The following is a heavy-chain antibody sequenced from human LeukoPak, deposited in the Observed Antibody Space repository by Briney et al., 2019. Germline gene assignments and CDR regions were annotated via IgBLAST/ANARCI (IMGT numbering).Heavy chain of an antibody. V-gene: IGHV3-23*01. CDR2: ISANGADK. CDR3: SAAAGTPGYAFDI. D-gene: IGHD6-13*01. J-gene: IGHJ3*02. CDR1: GFTFDNHA. Sequence: PGGSLRLSCAASGFTFDNHAMSWVRQAPERGLEWVSVISANGADKYYADSVQGRFTISRDNSKNTLYLQMNSLRAEDTAVYYCSAAAGTPGYAFDIWGQGTMVTVSS.